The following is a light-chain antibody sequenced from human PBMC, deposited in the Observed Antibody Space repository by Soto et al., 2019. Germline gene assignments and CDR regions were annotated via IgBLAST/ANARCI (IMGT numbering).Light chain of an antibody. Sequence: SYELTQPPSASVSPGQTASITCSGDKLGDKYACWYQQKPGQSPVLVIYQDSKRPSGIPERFSGSNSGNTATLTISGTQAMDEADYYCQAWDSSTCVFGTGTKLTVL. CDR3: QAWDSSTCV. V-gene: IGLV3-1*01. CDR2: QDS. J-gene: IGLJ1*01. CDR1: KLGDKY.